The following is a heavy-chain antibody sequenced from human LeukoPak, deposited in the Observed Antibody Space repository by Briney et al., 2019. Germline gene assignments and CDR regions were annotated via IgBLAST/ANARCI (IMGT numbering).Heavy chain of an antibody. CDR2: ISSSGSTI. D-gene: IGHD6-19*01. Sequence: GGSLRLSCAASGFTFSSYEMNWVRQAPGKGLEWVSYISSSGSTIYYADSVKGRFTISRDNAKNSLYLQMNSLRAEDTAVYYCARVKFSSSGLWHAARYDWFDPWGQGTLVTVSS. J-gene: IGHJ5*02. CDR1: GFTFSSYE. V-gene: IGHV3-48*03. CDR3: ARVKFSSSGLWHAARYDWFDP.